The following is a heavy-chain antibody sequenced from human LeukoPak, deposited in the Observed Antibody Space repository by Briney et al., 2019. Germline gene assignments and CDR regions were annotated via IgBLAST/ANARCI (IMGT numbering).Heavy chain of an antibody. D-gene: IGHD6-13*01. CDR1: GGTFSSYA. J-gene: IGHJ6*02. CDR3: ARVGSSWYAYYYGMDV. V-gene: IGHV1-2*02. Sequence: ASVKVSCKASGGTFSSYAISWVRQAPGQGLEWMGWINPNSGGTNYAQKFQGRVTMTRDTSISTANMELSRLRSDDTAVYYCARVGSSWYAYYYGMDVWGQGTTVTVSS. CDR2: INPNSGGT.